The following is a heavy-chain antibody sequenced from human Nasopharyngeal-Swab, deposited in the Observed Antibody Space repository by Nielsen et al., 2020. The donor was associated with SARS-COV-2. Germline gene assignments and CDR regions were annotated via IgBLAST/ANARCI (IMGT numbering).Heavy chain of an antibody. V-gene: IGHV1-46*01. Sequence: ASVKVSCKASGYTFTSYYMHCVRQSPGQGLEWMGIINPSGGSTSYAQKFQGRVTMTRDTSTSTVYMELSSLRSEDTAVYYCARGTSGSGQWLANWFDPWGQGTLVTVSS. J-gene: IGHJ5*02. D-gene: IGHD6-19*01. CDR3: ARGTSGSGQWLANWFDP. CDR1: GYTFTSYY. CDR2: INPSGGST.